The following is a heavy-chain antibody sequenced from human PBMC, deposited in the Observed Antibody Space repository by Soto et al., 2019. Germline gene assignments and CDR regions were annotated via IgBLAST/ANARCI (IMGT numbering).Heavy chain of an antibody. CDR1: GYTFSSIG. D-gene: IGHD3-10*01. V-gene: IGHV1-18*01. Sequence: ASVKVSCKTSGYTFSSIGISWVRQAPGQGLEWMGWISPHKDDTYYAQRLQGRVTMTTDTSTSTAYMELRSLRSDDTAVYFCARDLDPSGSYYTNYWGQGTLATVSS. CDR2: ISPHKDDT. CDR3: ARDLDPSGSYYTNY. J-gene: IGHJ4*02.